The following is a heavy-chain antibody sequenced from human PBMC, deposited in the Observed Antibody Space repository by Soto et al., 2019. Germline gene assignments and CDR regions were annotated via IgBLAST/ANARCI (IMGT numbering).Heavy chain of an antibody. CDR3: ARGRRIAAAGRNWFDP. D-gene: IGHD6-13*01. CDR1: GGSFSGYY. CDR2: INHSGST. Sequence: SETLSLTCAVYGGSFSGYYWSWIRQPPGKGLEWIGEINHSGSTNYNPSLKSRVTISVYTSKNQFSLKLSSVTAADTAVYYCARGRRIAAAGRNWFDPWGQGTLVTVSS. V-gene: IGHV4-34*01. J-gene: IGHJ5*02.